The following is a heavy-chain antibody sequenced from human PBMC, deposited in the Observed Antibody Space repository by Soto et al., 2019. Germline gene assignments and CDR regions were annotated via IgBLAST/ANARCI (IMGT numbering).Heavy chain of an antibody. V-gene: IGHV4-59*08. J-gene: IGHJ4*02. Sequence: SETLSLTCTVSVGSISSYYWSWIRQPPGKGMEWIGYIYYSGSTNYNPSLKSRVTISVDTSKNQFSLKLSSVIAADTAVYYCARQVYGDYLDYWGQGTLVTVSS. CDR2: IYYSGST. CDR1: VGSISSYY. CDR3: ARQVYGDYLDY. D-gene: IGHD4-17*01.